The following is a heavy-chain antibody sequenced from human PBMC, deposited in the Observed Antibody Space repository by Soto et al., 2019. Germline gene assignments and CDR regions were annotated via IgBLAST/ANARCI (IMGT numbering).Heavy chain of an antibody. CDR1: GFSLTTSGVG. CDR3: AHRVLCAVFGLVTTTAIYFDF. J-gene: IGHJ4*02. Sequence: QITLNESGPMVVKPTETLTLTCTFSGFSLTTSGVGVGWVRQSPGKAPEWLAFIYWDDDKRYSTSLKSRLTITKDTSKNQVVLTMANVDPADTATYYCAHRVLCAVFGLVTTTAIYFDFWGQGTPVVVSS. CDR2: IYWDDDK. V-gene: IGHV2-5*02. D-gene: IGHD3-3*01.